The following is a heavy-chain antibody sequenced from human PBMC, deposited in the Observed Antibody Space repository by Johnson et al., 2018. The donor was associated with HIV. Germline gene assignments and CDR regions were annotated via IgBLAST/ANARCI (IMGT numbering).Heavy chain of an antibody. J-gene: IGHJ3*02. Sequence: QVHLVESGGGVVQPGGSLRLSCAASGFTFSSYGMHWVRQAPGKGLEWVAFIRYVGSNKYYADSVKGRFTISRDNSKNTLYLQMNSLRAEDTAVYYCAKDFAGYCSGWLEGVAFDIWGQGTMVTVSS. CDR3: AKDFAGYCSGWLEGVAFDI. CDR1: GFTFSSYG. D-gene: IGHD6-19*01. CDR2: IRYVGSNK. V-gene: IGHV3-30*02.